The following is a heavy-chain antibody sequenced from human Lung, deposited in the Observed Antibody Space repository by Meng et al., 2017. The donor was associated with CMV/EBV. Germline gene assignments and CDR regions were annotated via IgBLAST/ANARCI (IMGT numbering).Heavy chain of an antibody. CDR3: ARAGYDSSGYYPQPFDY. J-gene: IGHJ4*02. D-gene: IGHD3-22*01. Sequence: QGQLVQSGTAVKRPGATVEVSCKASGYTFTSYAMNWVRQAPGQRLEWMGWINTGNGETKYSQKFQGRVTLTRDTSASTAYMELSSLRSEDTAVYYCARAGYDSSGYYPQPFDYWGQGTLVTVSS. CDR2: INTGNGET. V-gene: IGHV1-3*04. CDR1: GYTFTSYA.